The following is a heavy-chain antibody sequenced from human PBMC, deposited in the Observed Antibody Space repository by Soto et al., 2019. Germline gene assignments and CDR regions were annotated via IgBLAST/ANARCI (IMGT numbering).Heavy chain of an antibody. Sequence: GASVKVPCKASGYTFTSYYMHWVRQAPGQGLEWMGIINPSGGSTSYTQKYQGRVPMTRDASTSTVYMELSSLRSEDTAVYYCASPYHYYDSSGYYPSDAFDIWGQGTMVTVSS. CDR3: ASPYHYYDSSGYYPSDAFDI. D-gene: IGHD3-22*01. J-gene: IGHJ3*02. V-gene: IGHV1-46*01. CDR2: INPSGGST. CDR1: GYTFTSYY.